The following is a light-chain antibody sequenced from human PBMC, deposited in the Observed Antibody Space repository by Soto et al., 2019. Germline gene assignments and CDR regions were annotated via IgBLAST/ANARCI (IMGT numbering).Light chain of an antibody. CDR3: QVWDSSSDHVV. CDR1: NIGSKR. CDR2: YDS. V-gene: IGLV3-21*04. Sequence: SYELTQPPSVSVAPGQTARITCGGNNIGSKRVHWHQQKPGQAPVLVIYYDSDRPSGIPERFSGSNSGNTATLTISRVEAGDEADYYCQVWDSSSDHVVFGGGTKLTVL. J-gene: IGLJ2*01.